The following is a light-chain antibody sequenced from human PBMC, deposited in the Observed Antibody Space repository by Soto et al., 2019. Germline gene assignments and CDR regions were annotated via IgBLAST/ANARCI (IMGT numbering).Light chain of an antibody. CDR1: SSDVGGYNY. J-gene: IGLJ1*01. CDR3: SSYRASSTTHNV. Sequence: QSALPQPASLSGSPGQSITISCTGTSSDVGGYNYVSWYQQHPGKGPKLMIYDVSNRPSGVSNRFSGSKSGNTASLTISGLQAEDEADYYCSSYRASSTTHNVFGTGTKLTVL. V-gene: IGLV2-14*03. CDR2: DVS.